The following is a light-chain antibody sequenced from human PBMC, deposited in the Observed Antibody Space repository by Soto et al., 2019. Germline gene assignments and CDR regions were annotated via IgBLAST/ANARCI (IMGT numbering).Light chain of an antibody. CDR1: GTNLGGYNF. CDR2: DVS. CDR3: SSYTTTSTYV. J-gene: IGLJ2*01. Sequence: QSALTQPASVSGSPGQSITISCTGIGTNLGGYNFISWFQLRPDKAPKLIIFDVSSRPSGVSDRFSGSKSGNTASLTISGLQAADEADYYCSSYTTTSTYVFGGGTKLTVL. V-gene: IGLV2-14*03.